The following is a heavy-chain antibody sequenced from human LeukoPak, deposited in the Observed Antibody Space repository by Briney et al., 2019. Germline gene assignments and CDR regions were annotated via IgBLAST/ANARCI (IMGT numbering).Heavy chain of an antibody. V-gene: IGHV3-74*01. CDR3: ARAQVGAPTDL. CDR2: IHGDGDNI. J-gene: IGHJ5*02. CDR1: GFLFSSYA. D-gene: IGHD1-26*01. Sequence: GGSLRLSCAASGFLFSSYAMYWVRQAPGKGLVWVARIHGDGDNISYADSVRGRFTISRDNAKDTLYLHMNSLRPEDTAVYYCARAQVGAPTDLWGQGTLVTVSS.